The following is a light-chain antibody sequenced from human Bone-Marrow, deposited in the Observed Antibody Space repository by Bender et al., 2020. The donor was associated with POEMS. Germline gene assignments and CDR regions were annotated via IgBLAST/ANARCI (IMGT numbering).Light chain of an antibody. J-gene: IGLJ3*02. CDR1: IFSDQF. Sequence: FELTQPPSVSVSPGQTARITCSGDIFSDQFGYWYQQKEGRAPVLVIYKDTERPSGIPERLSGSSSGTTVTLTINNAQVEDEADYYCQAADSSGTWVFGGGTRLTVL. CDR2: KDT. CDR3: QAADSSGTWV. V-gene: IGLV3-25*03.